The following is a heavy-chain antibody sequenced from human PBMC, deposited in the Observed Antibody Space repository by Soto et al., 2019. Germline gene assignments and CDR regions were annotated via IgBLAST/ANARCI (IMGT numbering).Heavy chain of an antibody. V-gene: IGHV1-69*13. CDR1: GGTFSSYA. J-gene: IGHJ6*02. CDR2: IIPIFGTA. CDR3: ARRDNWKNYYYYGMDV. D-gene: IGHD1-20*01. Sequence: GASVKVSCKASGGTFSSYAISWVRQAPGQGLEWMGGIIPIFGTANYAQKFQGRVTITADESTSTAYMELSSLRSEDTAVYYCARRDNWKNYYYYGMDVWGQGTTVTVSS.